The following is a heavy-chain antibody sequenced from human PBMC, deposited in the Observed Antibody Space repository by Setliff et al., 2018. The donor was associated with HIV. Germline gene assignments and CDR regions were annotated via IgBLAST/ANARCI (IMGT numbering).Heavy chain of an antibody. CDR2: IYHSGST. Sequence: SETLSLTCTVSGSSIKSDYYWGWIRQPPGKGLEWIGNIYHSGSTYYNPSLKSRVTISVDTSKNQFSLKLSSVTAADTAVYYCASWGGFEWLLSEEAFDIWGQGTMVTVSS. J-gene: IGHJ3*02. V-gene: IGHV4-38-2*02. CDR3: ASWGGFEWLLSEEAFDI. CDR1: GSSIKSDYY. D-gene: IGHD3-3*01.